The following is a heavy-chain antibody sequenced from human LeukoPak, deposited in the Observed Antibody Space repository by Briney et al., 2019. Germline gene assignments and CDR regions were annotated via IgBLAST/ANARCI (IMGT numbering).Heavy chain of an antibody. CDR1: GYSFTSYW. CDR2: IYPGDSDT. D-gene: IGHD3-10*01. V-gene: IGHV5-51*01. Sequence: GESLKISCKGSGYSFTSYWIGWVRQMPGKGLEWMGIIYPGDSDTRYSPSFQGQVTISADKSISTAYLQWSSLKASDTAMYYCARLSYGSGTFNWFDPWGQGTLVTVSS. J-gene: IGHJ5*02. CDR3: ARLSYGSGTFNWFDP.